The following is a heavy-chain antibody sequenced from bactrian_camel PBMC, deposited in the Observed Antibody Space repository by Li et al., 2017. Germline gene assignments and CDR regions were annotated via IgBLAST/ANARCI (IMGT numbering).Heavy chain of an antibody. CDR2: IRRDDLT. J-gene: IGHJ4*01. Sequence: DVQLVESGGGSVQTGGSLGLSCAPSGLSVSDSSMAWFRQSPGKEPEAVAAIRRDDLTAYTDSVKGRFTISKDNAGNSLFLHMTNLKPEDTAMYYCAASASFILTPRFYRFESSDYPYRGQGTQVTVS. CDR1: GLSVSDSS. V-gene: IGHV3S67*01. CDR3: AASASFILTPRFYRFESSDYPY. D-gene: IGHD4*01.